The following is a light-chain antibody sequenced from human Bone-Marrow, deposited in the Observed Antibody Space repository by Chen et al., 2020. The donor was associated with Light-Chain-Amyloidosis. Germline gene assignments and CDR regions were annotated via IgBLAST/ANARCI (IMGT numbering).Light chain of an antibody. CDR1: NIGSTS. V-gene: IGLV3-21*02. CDR3: RVWDRGSDRPV. Sequence: SYVLTQPSSVSVAPGQTATIACGGNNIGSTSVHWYQQTPGQAPLLVVYDDSDRPSGIPERLSGSNSGNTATLTLSRVEAGDEADYYCRVWDRGSDRPVFGGGTKLTVL. CDR2: DDS. J-gene: IGLJ3*02.